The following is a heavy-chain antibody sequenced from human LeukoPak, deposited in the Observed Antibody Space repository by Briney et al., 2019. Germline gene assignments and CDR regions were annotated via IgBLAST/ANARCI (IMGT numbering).Heavy chain of an antibody. CDR3: ARGAYGSGDRGWFDP. J-gene: IGHJ5*02. V-gene: IGHV4-4*07. D-gene: IGHD3-10*01. Sequence: SETLSLTCNVSGGSISSYYWSWIRQPAGKGLEWIGRIYTSGSTNYNPSLKSRVTMSVDTSKNQFTLKLSSVTAADTAVYYCARGAYGSGDRGWFDPWGQGTLVTVSS. CDR1: GGSISSYY. CDR2: IYTSGST.